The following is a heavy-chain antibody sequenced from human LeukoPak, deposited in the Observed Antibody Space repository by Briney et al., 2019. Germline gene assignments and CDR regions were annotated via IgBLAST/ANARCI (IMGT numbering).Heavy chain of an antibody. J-gene: IGHJ4*02. CDR1: GYTFTSYG. V-gene: IGHV1-2*02. CDR3: AKSVVPAATVPYYFDY. D-gene: IGHD2-2*01. CDR2: INPNSGGT. Sequence: GASVKASCKASGYTFTSYGISWVRQAPGQGLEWMGWINPNSGGTNYAQKFQGRVTMTRDTSISTAYMELSRLRSDDTAVYYCAKSVVPAATVPYYFDYWGQGTLVTVSS.